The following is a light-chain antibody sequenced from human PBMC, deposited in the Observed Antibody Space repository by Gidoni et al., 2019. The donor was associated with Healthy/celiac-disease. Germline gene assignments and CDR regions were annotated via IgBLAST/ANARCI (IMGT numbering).Light chain of an antibody. CDR1: SPNIGNNY. CDR2: DNN. V-gene: IGLV1-51*01. CDR3: GTWDSSLSAGV. Sequence: QSVLTQPPSAPAPPGQKVTISCSGSSPNIGNNYVSWYQQLPGTAPKLLIYDNNNRPSGIPDRFSGSKSGTSATLGITGLQTGDEADYYCGTWDSSLSAGVFGTGTKVTVL. J-gene: IGLJ1*01.